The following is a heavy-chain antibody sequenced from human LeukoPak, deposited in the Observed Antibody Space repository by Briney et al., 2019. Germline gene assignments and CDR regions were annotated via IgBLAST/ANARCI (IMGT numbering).Heavy chain of an antibody. CDR3: AREVIGYRSSTSCPFDP. V-gene: IGHV1-46*01. CDR2: INPSGGST. Sequence: ASVKVSCKASGGTFSSYAISWVRQAPGQGLEWMGIINPSGGSTSYAQKFQGRVTMTRDTSTSTVYMELSSLRSEDTAVYYCAREVIGYRSSTSCPFDPWGQGTLVTVSS. J-gene: IGHJ5*02. D-gene: IGHD2-2*01. CDR1: GGTFSSYA.